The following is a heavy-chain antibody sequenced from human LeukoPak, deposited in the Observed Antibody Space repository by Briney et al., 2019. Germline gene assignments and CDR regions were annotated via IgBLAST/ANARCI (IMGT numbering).Heavy chain of an antibody. Sequence: GGSLRLPCAASGFTFSDYDIHWVRQATGKGLEWVSAIGTAGDTYYTGSVKGRFTISRENAKNSLYLQMNSLRAGDTAVYYCARVAKERVGGVYYFDYWGQGTMVTVSS. CDR3: ARVAKERVGGVYYFDY. V-gene: IGHV3-13*01. CDR1: GFTFSDYD. CDR2: IGTAGDT. D-gene: IGHD1-1*01. J-gene: IGHJ4*02.